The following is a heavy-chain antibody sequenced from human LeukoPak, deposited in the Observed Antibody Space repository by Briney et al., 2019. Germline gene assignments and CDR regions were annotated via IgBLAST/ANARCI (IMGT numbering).Heavy chain of an antibody. CDR2: INHSVNT. CDR3: ARHRLRRKAVAGFLPRPYYYMDV. Sequence: PSETLSLTRVVSGVSFSAYYWTSIRQSPGKVLEWIGDINHSVNTNCNPSLKRRATISVDTSKHQFSLGLRVLTAADTAVVYCARHRLRRKAVAGFLPRPYYYMDVWGKGTRVTVSS. CDR1: GVSFSAYY. D-gene: IGHD6-19*01. J-gene: IGHJ6*03. V-gene: IGHV4-34*01.